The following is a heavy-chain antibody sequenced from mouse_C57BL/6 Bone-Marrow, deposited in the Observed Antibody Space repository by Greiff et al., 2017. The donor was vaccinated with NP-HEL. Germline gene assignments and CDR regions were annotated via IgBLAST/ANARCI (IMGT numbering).Heavy chain of an antibody. CDR2: IYPGRGNT. CDR3: ARGYYGSTSYAMDY. CDR1: GYSFTSYY. Sequence: VQLQQSGPELVKPGASVKISCKASGYSFTSYYIHWVKQRPGQGLEWIGWIYPGRGNTKYNEKFKGKATLTADTSSSTAYMQLSSLTSEDSAVYYCARGYYGSTSYAMDYWGQGTSVTVSS. J-gene: IGHJ4*01. V-gene: IGHV1-66*01. D-gene: IGHD1-1*01.